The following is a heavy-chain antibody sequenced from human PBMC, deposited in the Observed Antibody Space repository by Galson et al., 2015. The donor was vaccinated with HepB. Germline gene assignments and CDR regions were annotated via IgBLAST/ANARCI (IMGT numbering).Heavy chain of an antibody. Sequence: SVKVSCKASGGTFSSYAISWVRQAPGQGLEWMGWISAYNGNTNYAQKLQGRVTMTTDTSTSTAYMELRSLRSDDTAVYYCARVGGDIVVVPAAVSYYGMDVWGQGTTVTVSS. CDR3: ARVGGDIVVVPAAVSYYGMDV. J-gene: IGHJ6*02. D-gene: IGHD2-2*01. V-gene: IGHV1-18*01. CDR2: ISAYNGNT. CDR1: GGTFSSYA.